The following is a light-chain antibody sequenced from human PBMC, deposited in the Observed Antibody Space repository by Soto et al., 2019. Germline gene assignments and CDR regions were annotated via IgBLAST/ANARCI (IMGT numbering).Light chain of an antibody. CDR3: QQYGDSPRT. V-gene: IGKV3-20*01. CDR1: QSVSSSY. Sequence: PGDRATLSCRASQSVSSSYLAWYQQKPGQAPRLLIYGASSRATGIPDRFSGSGSGTDFTLTISRLEPEDFAVYYCQQYGDSPRTFGQGTKVDIK. J-gene: IGKJ1*01. CDR2: GAS.